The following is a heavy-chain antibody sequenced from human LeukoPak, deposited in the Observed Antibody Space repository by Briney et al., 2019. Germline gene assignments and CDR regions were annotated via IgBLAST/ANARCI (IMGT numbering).Heavy chain of an antibody. Sequence: PSETLSLTCTVSGGSISSYYWSWIRQPAGKGLEWIGRIYTSGSTNYNPSLKSRVTMSVDTSKNQFSLKLSSVTAADTAVYYCARRRPDSSSYWYFDLWGRGTLVTVSS. V-gene: IGHV4-4*07. CDR2: IYTSGST. CDR3: ARRRPDSSSYWYFDL. D-gene: IGHD6-6*01. CDR1: GGSISSYY. J-gene: IGHJ2*01.